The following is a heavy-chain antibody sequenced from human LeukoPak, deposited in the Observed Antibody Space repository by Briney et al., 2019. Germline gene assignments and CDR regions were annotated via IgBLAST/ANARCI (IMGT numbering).Heavy chain of an antibody. Sequence: GGSLRLSCAASGFTFYDYAMHWVRQAPGKGLEWGSLINGDGGSTFYADSVKGRFTISRDNSKNSLYLQVNSLRAEDTALYYCAREGYFDYWGQGTLVTVSS. J-gene: IGHJ4*02. V-gene: IGHV3-43*02. CDR3: AREGYFDY. CDR1: GFTFYDYA. CDR2: INGDGGST.